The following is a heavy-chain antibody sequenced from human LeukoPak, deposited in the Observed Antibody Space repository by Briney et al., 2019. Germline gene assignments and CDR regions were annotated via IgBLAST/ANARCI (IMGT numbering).Heavy chain of an antibody. CDR2: IVVGSGNT. J-gene: IGHJ6*02. V-gene: IGHV1-58*02. D-gene: IGHD6-13*01. Sequence: GPSVKVSFTASGFTFTISAMQWVRQARGQRLEWIGWIVVGSGNTNYSQKFQERVTITRDMSTSTAYMELSSLRSEDTAVYYCAASNSSSYYGMDVWGQGTTVTVSS. CDR1: GFTFTISA. CDR3: AASNSSSYYGMDV.